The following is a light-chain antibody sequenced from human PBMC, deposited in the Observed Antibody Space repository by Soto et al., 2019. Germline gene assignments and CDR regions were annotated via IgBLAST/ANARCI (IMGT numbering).Light chain of an antibody. CDR2: EDN. Sequence: FMLTQPHSVSESPGKTVTISCTRSSGSIGRSYVQWYRQRPGSSPTTVIFEDNQRPTGVPVRFSDSIDSSSNSASLVISGPRTEDEADYYCQSYDNSTPLVFGGGTKVTVL. J-gene: IGLJ3*02. CDR1: SGSIGRSY. V-gene: IGLV6-57*01. CDR3: QSYDNSTPLV.